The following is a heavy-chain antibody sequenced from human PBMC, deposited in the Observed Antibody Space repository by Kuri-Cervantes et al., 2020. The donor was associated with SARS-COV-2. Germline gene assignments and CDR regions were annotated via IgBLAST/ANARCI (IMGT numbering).Heavy chain of an antibody. CDR2: IYYSGST. Sequence: SETLSLTCAVSGYSISSGYYWGWIRQPPGKGLEWIGYIYYSGSTNYNPSLKSRVTISVDTSKNQFSLKLSSVTAADTAVYYCARDEASSGAFDIWGQGTMVTVSS. J-gene: IGHJ3*02. CDR3: ARDEASSGAFDI. CDR1: GYSISSGYY. V-gene: IGHV4-38-2*02. D-gene: IGHD3-10*01.